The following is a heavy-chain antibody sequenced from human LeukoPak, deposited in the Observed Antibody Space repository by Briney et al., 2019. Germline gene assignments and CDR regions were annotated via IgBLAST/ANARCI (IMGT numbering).Heavy chain of an antibody. CDR2: ISWDGGST. V-gene: IGHV3-43D*03. CDR1: GFTFDDYA. J-gene: IGHJ4*02. CDR3: ARETAIAGYDY. Sequence: GGSLRLSCAASGFTFDDYAMHWVRQAPGKGLEWVSLISWDGGSTYYADSVKGRFTISRDNAKNSLYLQMNSLRAEDTAVYYCARETAIAGYDYWGQGTLVTVSS. D-gene: IGHD2-21*02.